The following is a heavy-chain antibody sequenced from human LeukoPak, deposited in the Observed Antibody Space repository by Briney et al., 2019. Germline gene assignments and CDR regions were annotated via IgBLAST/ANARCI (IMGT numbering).Heavy chain of an antibody. J-gene: IGHJ3*02. V-gene: IGHV3-9*03. CDR2: ISWNSGSI. CDR3: ARNRDGYNEGAFDI. CDR1: GFTFEDYA. D-gene: IGHD5-24*01. Sequence: GGSLRLSCAAPGFTFEDYAMHWARQAPGKGLEWVSGISWNSGSIGYADSVKGRFTISRDNAKNSLYLQMNSLRADDMALYYCARNRDGYNEGAFDIWGQGTMVTVSS.